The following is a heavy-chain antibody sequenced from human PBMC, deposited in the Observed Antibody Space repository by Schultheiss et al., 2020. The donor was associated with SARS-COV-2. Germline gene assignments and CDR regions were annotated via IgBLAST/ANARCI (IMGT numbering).Heavy chain of an antibody. CDR2: IWYDGSNK. CDR3: ARGLGP. CDR1: GFTFSNYG. J-gene: IGHJ5*02. V-gene: IGHV3-33*01. Sequence: GGSLRLSCAASGFTFSNYGMHWVRQAPGKGLEWVAVIWYDGSNKYYAVSVKGRFTISRDNSKNTLYLQMNSLRAEDTAVYYCARGLGPWGQGILVTVSS. D-gene: IGHD3-22*01.